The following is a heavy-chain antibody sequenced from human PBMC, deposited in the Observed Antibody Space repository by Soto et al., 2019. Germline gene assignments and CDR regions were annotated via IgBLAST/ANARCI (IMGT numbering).Heavy chain of an antibody. CDR1: GFTFSSYA. J-gene: IGHJ4*02. CDR3: ARSWAVAGSYDY. CDR2: ISGSGGST. V-gene: IGHV3-23*01. D-gene: IGHD6-19*01. Sequence: PGGSLRLSCAASGFTFSSYAMSWVRQAPGKGLEWVSAISGSGGSTYYADSVKGRFTISRVNSKNTMNLQMNSVRAEDTAVYYCARSWAVAGSYDYWGQGTLVTVSS.